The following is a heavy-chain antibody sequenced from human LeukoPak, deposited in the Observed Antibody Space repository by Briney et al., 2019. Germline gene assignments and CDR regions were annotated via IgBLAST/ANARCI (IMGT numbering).Heavy chain of an antibody. J-gene: IGHJ6*02. Sequence: GASVKVSCKASGYTFTSYGISWVRQAPGQGLEWMGWISAYNGNTNYAQKLQGRVTMTTDTSTSTAYMEPRSLRSDDTAVYYCARDQGGNVLRYFDWSPGYYGMDVWGQGTTVTVSS. CDR1: GYTFTSYG. CDR2: ISAYNGNT. CDR3: ARDQGGNVLRYFDWSPGYYGMDV. V-gene: IGHV1-18*01. D-gene: IGHD3-9*01.